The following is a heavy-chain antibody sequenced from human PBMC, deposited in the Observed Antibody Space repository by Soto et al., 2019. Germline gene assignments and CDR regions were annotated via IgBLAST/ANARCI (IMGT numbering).Heavy chain of an antibody. J-gene: IGHJ4*02. CDR2: IKSKTDGGTT. CDR3: TTDPPTRYGDYVGGY. Sequence: GGSLILSCAASGFTFSNAWMSWVRQAPGKGLEWVGRIKSKTDGGTTDYAAPVKGRFTISRDDSKNTLYLQMNSLKTEDTAVYYCTTDPPTRYGDYVGGYWGQGTLVTVSS. CDR1: GFTFSNAW. D-gene: IGHD4-17*01. V-gene: IGHV3-15*01.